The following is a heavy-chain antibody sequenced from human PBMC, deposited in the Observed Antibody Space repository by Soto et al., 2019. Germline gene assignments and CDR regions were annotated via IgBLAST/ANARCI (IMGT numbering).Heavy chain of an antibody. J-gene: IGHJ6*02. V-gene: IGHV1-69*01. CDR2: IIPMFGIG. CDR1: GGSFSKYG. Sequence: QVQLVQSGAEVKMPGSSVRVSCKASGGSFSKYGISWVRQAPGQGLEWMGGIIPMFGIGNYAEKFLGRVTITADDSTNIRHMELSSLRSWDTAVYFCARGYRENDFYAMGGWGQGTTVTVSS. CDR3: ARGYRENDFYAMGG. D-gene: IGHD1-1*01.